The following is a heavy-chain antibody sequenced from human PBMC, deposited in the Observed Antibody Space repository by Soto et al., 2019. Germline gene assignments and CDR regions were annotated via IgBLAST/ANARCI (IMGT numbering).Heavy chain of an antibody. CDR1: GFTLSGYW. CDR2: INRDGSEE. V-gene: IGHV3-7*03. D-gene: IGHD2-2*01. Sequence: PXGSLRLSCVASGFTLSGYWMSWVRQAPGKGLEWVANINRDGSEEHYVDSVKGRFTISRDNAKNSVYLQMDSLRGDDSAVYYCARDPGPRSASIRGLGWFDPWGQGTLVTVSS. J-gene: IGHJ5*02. CDR3: ARDPGPRSASIRGLGWFDP.